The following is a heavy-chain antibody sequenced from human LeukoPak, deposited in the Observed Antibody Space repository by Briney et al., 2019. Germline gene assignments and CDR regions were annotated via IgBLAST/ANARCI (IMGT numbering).Heavy chain of an antibody. J-gene: IGHJ6*04. CDR2: IKQDGSEK. CDR3: ARKAYGMDV. Sequence: GGSLRLSCAASRFTFSNYWMSWVRQAPGKGLEWVANIKQDGSEKYYVDSVKGRFTISRDDANNSLYLQMNSLRAEDTAVYYCARKAYGMDVWGKGTTVTVSS. CDR1: RFTFSNYW. V-gene: IGHV3-7*03.